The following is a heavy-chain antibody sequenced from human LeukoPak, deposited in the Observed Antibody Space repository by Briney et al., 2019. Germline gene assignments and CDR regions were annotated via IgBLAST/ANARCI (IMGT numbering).Heavy chain of an antibody. Sequence: SVKVSCKASGGTFSSYAISWVRQAPGQGLEWIGGIIPIFGTANYAQKFQGRVTITADESTSTAYMELSSLRSEDTAVYYCARGGRRQLAPTYFDYWGQGTLVTVSS. CDR2: IIPIFGTA. CDR1: GGTFSSYA. J-gene: IGHJ4*02. CDR3: ARGGRRQLAPTYFDY. D-gene: IGHD6-13*01. V-gene: IGHV1-69*01.